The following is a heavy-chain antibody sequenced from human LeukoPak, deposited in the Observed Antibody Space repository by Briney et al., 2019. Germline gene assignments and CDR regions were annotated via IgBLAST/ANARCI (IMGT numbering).Heavy chain of an antibody. CDR3: ARDSPYVGWSGVLFFDY. V-gene: IGHV1-69*13. D-gene: IGHD6-19*01. J-gene: IGHJ4*02. CDR2: IIPIFGTA. Sequence: SVKVSCKASGGTFSSYAISWVRQAPGQGLEWMGGIIPIFGTANYAQKFQGRVTITADESTSTAYMELSSLRSEDTAVYYCARDSPYVGWSGVLFFDYWGQGTLVTVSS. CDR1: GGTFSSYA.